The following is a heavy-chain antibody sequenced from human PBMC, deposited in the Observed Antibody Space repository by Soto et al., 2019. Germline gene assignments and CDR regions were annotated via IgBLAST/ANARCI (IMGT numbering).Heavy chain of an antibody. Sequence: SETLSLTCAVYGGSFSGYYWSWIRQPPGKGLEWIGEINHSGSTNYNPSLKSRVTISVDTSKNQFSLKLSSVTAADTAVYYCARGSGRKTTYYYYYGMDVWGQGTTVT. D-gene: IGHD4-17*01. V-gene: IGHV4-34*01. J-gene: IGHJ6*02. CDR2: INHSGST. CDR1: GGSFSGYY. CDR3: ARGSGRKTTYYYYYGMDV.